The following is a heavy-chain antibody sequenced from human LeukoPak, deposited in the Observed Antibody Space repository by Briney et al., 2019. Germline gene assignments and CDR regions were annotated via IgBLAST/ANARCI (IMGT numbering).Heavy chain of an antibody. CDR2: ISSGGDT. Sequence: PGGSLRLSCAASGFTFSSYGLTWVRQAPGKGLEWVSAISSGGDTYYPDSVKGRFIISRDNSKNTMYLQMNSLRAEDTAVYYCTKLPYIGSYSVEYWGQGTLVTVSS. V-gene: IGHV3-23*01. J-gene: IGHJ4*02. CDR1: GFTFSSYG. D-gene: IGHD1-26*01. CDR3: TKLPYIGSYSVEY.